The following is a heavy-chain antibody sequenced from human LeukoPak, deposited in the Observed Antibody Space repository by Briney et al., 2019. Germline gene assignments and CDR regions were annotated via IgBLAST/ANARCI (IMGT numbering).Heavy chain of an antibody. V-gene: IGHV3-73*01. D-gene: IGHD3-22*01. Sequence: GGSLRLSCAASGFTFSGSTMHWVRQASGKGLEWVGRIRSKTSSYATAYTASVKGRFTISRDDSKNTAYLQMNSLKTEDTAVYYCAKGKAYYYDSSGHRYFDYWGQGTLVTVSS. CDR3: AKGKAYYYDSSGHRYFDY. J-gene: IGHJ4*02. CDR2: IRSKTSSYAT. CDR1: GFTFSGST.